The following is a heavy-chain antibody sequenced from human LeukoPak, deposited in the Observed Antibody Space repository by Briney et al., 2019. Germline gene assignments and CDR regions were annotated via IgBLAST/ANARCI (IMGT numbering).Heavy chain of an antibody. D-gene: IGHD6-19*01. CDR3: ARVKYSSGWYVSRDAFDI. J-gene: IGHJ3*02. CDR2: INHSGST. V-gene: IGHV4-34*01. CDR1: GGAFSGYY. Sequence: SETLSLTCAVSGGAFSGYYWTWIRQPPGQGLEWIGEINHSGSTNYNPSLKSRVTISVDTSKNQFSLKLSSVTAADTAVYYCARVKYSSGWYVSRDAFDIWGQGTMVTVSS.